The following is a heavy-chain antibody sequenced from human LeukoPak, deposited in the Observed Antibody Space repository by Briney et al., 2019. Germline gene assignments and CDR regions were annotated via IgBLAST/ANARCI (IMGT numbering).Heavy chain of an antibody. Sequence: ASVKVSCKASGYTFTGYYMHWVRQAPGQGLEWMGWISAYNGNTNYAQKLQGRVTMTTDTSTSTAYMELRSLRSDDTAVYYCARGPGGRSGYYPLEDYYYYYYMDVWGKGTTVTVSS. CDR1: GYTFTGYY. CDR3: ARGPGGRSGYYPLEDYYYYYYMDV. J-gene: IGHJ6*03. D-gene: IGHD3-22*01. V-gene: IGHV1-18*04. CDR2: ISAYNGNT.